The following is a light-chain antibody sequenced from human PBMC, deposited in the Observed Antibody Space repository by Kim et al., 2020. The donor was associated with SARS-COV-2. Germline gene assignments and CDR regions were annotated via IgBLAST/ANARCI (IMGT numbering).Light chain of an antibody. V-gene: IGLV1-40*01. CDR1: SSNIGADYD. Sequence: QSVLTQPPSVSGAPGQRVIISCTGSSSNIGADYDVHWYQQLPGTAPKLLIYGNSNRPSGVPDRFSGSKSGASASLAITGLQAEDEADYYCQSYDISLRGCVVFGGGTQLTVL. CDR3: QSYDISLRGCVV. CDR2: GNS. J-gene: IGLJ2*01.